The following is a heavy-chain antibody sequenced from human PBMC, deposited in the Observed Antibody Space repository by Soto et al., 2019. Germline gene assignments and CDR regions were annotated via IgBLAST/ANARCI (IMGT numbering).Heavy chain of an antibody. CDR1: GFSLSNARMG. D-gene: IGHD6-19*01. Sequence: QVTLKESGPVLVNPTETLTLTCTVSGFSLSNARMGVSWIRQPPGKALEWLAHIFSNDEKSYSTSLKSRLTISKDTSKSQVVLTMTNMDPVDTATYYCAHRPSGWYLFDYWGQGTLVTVSS. J-gene: IGHJ4*02. CDR3: AHRPSGWYLFDY. V-gene: IGHV2-26*01. CDR2: IFSNDEK.